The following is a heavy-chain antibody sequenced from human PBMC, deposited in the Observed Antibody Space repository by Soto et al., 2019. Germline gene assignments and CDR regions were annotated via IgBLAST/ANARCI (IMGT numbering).Heavy chain of an antibody. D-gene: IGHD2-21*02. J-gene: IGHJ4*02. CDR3: ATLTAPSDY. V-gene: IGHV3-11*01. CDR1: GFTFRNYF. CDR2: ISSDESTV. Sequence: GGSLRLSCVASGFTFRNYFMNWIRQAPGKGPEWLSYISSDESTVFYADSVKGRFTTSRDNAKNSVYLRMNSLRAEDTAVYYCATLTAPSDYWGQGSLVTVSS.